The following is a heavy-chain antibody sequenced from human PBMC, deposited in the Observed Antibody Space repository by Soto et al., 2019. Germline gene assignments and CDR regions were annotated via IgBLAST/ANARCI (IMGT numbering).Heavy chain of an antibody. CDR2: ILNDGSNR. CDR1: EFTFSNYG. Sequence: QVQLVESGGGVVQPGRSLRLSCAASEFTFSNYGMHWVRQAPGKGLEWVAVILNDGSNRYNAESVKDRFTISRDNSKNTLYLQMNSLRAEDTAVYYCARDDEYSGNGMDVWGQGTTVTVS. V-gene: IGHV3-33*01. D-gene: IGHD3-10*01. J-gene: IGHJ6*02. CDR3: ARDDEYSGNGMDV.